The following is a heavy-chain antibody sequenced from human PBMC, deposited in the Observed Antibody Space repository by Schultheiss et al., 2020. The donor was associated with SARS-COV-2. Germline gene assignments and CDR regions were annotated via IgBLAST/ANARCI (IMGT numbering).Heavy chain of an antibody. J-gene: IGHJ4*02. Sequence: GGSLRLSCAASGFTFSSYAMHWVRQAPGKGPEWVSYISSSGSTISYADSVKGRFTISRDNAKNSLYLQMNSLRAEDSALYYCARSGYASYRAYWGQGTLVTVSS. CDR1: GFTFSSYA. V-gene: IGHV3-48*03. CDR2: ISSSGSTI. CDR3: ARSGYASYRAY. D-gene: IGHD3-16*01.